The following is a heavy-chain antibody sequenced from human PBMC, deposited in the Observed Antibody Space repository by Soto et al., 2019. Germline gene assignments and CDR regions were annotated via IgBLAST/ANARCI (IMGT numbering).Heavy chain of an antibody. CDR2: ISDSGETT. Sequence: GSLRLSCGASGFTFSSHAMSWVRLAPGKGLEWVSIISDSGETTYHADSVKGRFTTSRDNSKNTLFLQMNSLRAEDTAVYYCAKVGIAARPGWFDYWGQGTLVTVSS. D-gene: IGHD6-6*01. CDR3: AKVGIAARPGWFDY. V-gene: IGHV3-23*01. CDR1: GFTFSSHA. J-gene: IGHJ4*02.